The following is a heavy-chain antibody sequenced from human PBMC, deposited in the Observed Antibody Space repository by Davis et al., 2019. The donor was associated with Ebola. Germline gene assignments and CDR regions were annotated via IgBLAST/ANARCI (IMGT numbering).Heavy chain of an antibody. CDR2: IYDQST. CDR3: TRVTGYNKPIEY. Sequence: GESLKISCAASGFTFSSYWMSWVRQAPGKGLEWVSVIYDQSTAYADAVKGRFTISRDNDKNTLYLQMNSLGAEDTGIYYCTRVTGYNKPIEYWGQGTLVTVSS. V-gene: IGHV3-74*01. J-gene: IGHJ4*02. CDR1: GFTFSSYW. D-gene: IGHD5-24*01.